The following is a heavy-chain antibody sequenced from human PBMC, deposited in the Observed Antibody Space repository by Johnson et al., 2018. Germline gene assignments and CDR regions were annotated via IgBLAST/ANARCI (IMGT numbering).Heavy chain of an antibody. V-gene: IGHV3-30*03. D-gene: IGHD1-7*01. CDR2: ISYDGSNK. Sequence: QVQLVESGGGVVQPGRSLRLSCAASGFTFSSYGVYWVRQAPGKGLEWVAVISYDGSNKYYADSVKGRFTITRDNSKNTLYLQMNSLRAEDTAVWYCARFGGRRSDWSYVLDGLGMWGQGTVVTVSS. J-gene: IGHJ3*02. CDR3: ARFGGRRSDWSYVLDGLGM. CDR1: GFTFSSYG.